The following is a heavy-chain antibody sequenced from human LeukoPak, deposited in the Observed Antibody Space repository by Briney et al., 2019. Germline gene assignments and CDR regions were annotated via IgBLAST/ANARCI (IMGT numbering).Heavy chain of an antibody. CDR3: ARHSYDYVWGSYRQYNWFDP. J-gene: IGHJ5*02. D-gene: IGHD3-16*02. V-gene: IGHV4-59*08. CDR2: IYYCGST. Sequence: SETLSLPCTVSGHSISNYWSWIPQPPGKGLEWDGYIYYCGSTNYNPSLKGRVTISVDTSKNQFSLKLSSVTAADTAVYYCARHSYDYVWGSYRQYNWFDPWGQGTLVTVSS. CDR1: GHSISNY.